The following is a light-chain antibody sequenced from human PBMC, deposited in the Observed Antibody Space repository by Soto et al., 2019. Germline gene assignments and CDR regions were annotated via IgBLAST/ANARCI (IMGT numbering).Light chain of an antibody. CDR2: GAS. J-gene: IGKJ2*01. CDR1: QSVTSSY. CDR3: QQYGGSPLFT. Sequence: LVLKQSPDTLSLSPGERATLSCRASQSVTSSYLAWYQQKPGQAPRLLIYGASTRATGIPDRFSGSVSRTDFTLTISRVEHEDSAVYYCQQYGGSPLFTFGQGSRLAIK. V-gene: IGKV3-20*01.